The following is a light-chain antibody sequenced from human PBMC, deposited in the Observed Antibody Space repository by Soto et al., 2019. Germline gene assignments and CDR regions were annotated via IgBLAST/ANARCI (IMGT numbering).Light chain of an antibody. CDR3: QQYHSYPWT. Sequence: IQMTQYPASLSASVGDRLSITCRASQVITNDLGCYQQKLGKAPKLLIYDASSLESGVPSRFSGSGSGTEFTLTISSLQPDDFATYYRQQYHSYPWTFGQGTKVDIK. CDR2: DAS. V-gene: IGKV1-17*01. CDR1: QVITND. J-gene: IGKJ1*01.